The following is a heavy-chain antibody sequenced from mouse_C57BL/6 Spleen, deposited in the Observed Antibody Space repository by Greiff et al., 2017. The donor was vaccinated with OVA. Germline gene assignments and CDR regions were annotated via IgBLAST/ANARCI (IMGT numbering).Heavy chain of an antibody. V-gene: IGHV1-61*01. CDR1: GYTFTSYW. J-gene: IGHJ2*01. CDR3: ARGGYFDY. CDR2: IYPSDSET. Sequence: QVQLQQPGAELVRPGSSVKLSCKASGYTFTSYWMDWVKQRPGQGLDWIVKIYPSDSETHYNQKFKDKATLPVDKSSGTAYMQLSSLTSEDAAVYYCARGGYFDYWGQGTTLTVSS.